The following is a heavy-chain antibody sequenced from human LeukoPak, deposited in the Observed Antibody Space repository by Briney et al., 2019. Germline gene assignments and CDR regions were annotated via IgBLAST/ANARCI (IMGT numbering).Heavy chain of an antibody. CDR3: AKIPPVATYTVPNFDF. J-gene: IGHJ4*02. Sequence: GGTLRLSCAASGFTFSRNGMTWVRQAPGKGLEWVSAISGSGGSTYYAESVKGRFTSSRDTSKNTLSLQMNSLRAEDTAVYYCAKIPPVATYTVPNFDFWGQGTLVTVSS. V-gene: IGHV3-23*01. D-gene: IGHD3-16*01. CDR2: ISGSGGST. CDR1: GFTFSRNG.